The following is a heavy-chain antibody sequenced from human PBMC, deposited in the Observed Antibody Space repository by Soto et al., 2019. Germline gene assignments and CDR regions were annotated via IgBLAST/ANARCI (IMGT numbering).Heavy chain of an antibody. Sequence: QVQLVESGGGVVQPGRSLRLSCAASGFTFSSYGMHWVRQAPGKGLEWVAVIWYDGSNKYYADSVKGRFTISRDNSKNTLYLQMNSLRAEDTAVYYCARSMVRGVIITFDYWGQGTLVTVSS. D-gene: IGHD3-10*01. CDR2: IWYDGSNK. CDR1: GFTFSSYG. V-gene: IGHV3-33*01. J-gene: IGHJ4*02. CDR3: ARSMVRGVIITFDY.